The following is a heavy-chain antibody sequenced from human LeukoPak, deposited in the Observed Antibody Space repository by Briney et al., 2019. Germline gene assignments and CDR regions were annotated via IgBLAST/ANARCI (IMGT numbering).Heavy chain of an antibody. V-gene: IGHV1-2*02. CDR2: INPNSGGT. Sequence: ASVKVSCKASGYTFNGYYMHWVRQAPGQGLEWMGWINPNSGGTNYAQKFQGRVTMTRDTSISTAYMELSRLRSDDTAVYYCARGGRITMVRGVIIGLDYWGQGTLVTVSS. CDR1: GYTFNGYY. D-gene: IGHD3-10*01. CDR3: ARGGRITMVRGVIIGLDY. J-gene: IGHJ4*02.